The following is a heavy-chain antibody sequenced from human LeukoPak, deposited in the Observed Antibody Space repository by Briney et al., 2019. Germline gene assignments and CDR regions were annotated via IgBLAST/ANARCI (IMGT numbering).Heavy chain of an antibody. CDR3: ARGPRYYGSGSLDY. CDR2: IYHSGST. Sequence: SETLSLTCAVSGGSISSSNWWSWVRQPPGKGLEWIGEIYHSGSTNYNPSLKSRVTISVDKSKNQFSLKLSSVTAADTAVYYCARGPRYYGSGSLDYWGQGTLVTVSS. D-gene: IGHD3-10*01. CDR1: GGSISSSNW. J-gene: IGHJ4*02. V-gene: IGHV4-4*02.